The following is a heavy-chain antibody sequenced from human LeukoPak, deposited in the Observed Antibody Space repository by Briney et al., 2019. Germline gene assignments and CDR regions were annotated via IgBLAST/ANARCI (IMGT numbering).Heavy chain of an antibody. D-gene: IGHD4-17*01. V-gene: IGHV3-30-3*01. CDR1: GFTFSSYA. CDR2: ISYDGSNE. Sequence: PGGSLRLSCAASGFTFSSYAMHWVRQAPGKGLEWVAVISYDGSNEYYADSVKGRFTISRDNSKNTLYLQMNSLRAEDTAVYYCAKDGVSDYGDYALNWFDPWGQGTLVTVSS. J-gene: IGHJ5*02. CDR3: AKDGVSDYGDYALNWFDP.